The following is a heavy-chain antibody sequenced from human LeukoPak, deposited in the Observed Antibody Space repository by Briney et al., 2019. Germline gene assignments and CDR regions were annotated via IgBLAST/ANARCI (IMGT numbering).Heavy chain of an antibody. CDR2: IYYSGST. CDR1: GGSISSYY. D-gene: IGHD6-13*01. CDR3: ARTTEAHSWRTRYYDYYMDV. Sequence: SETLSLTCTVSGGSISSYYWSWIRQPPGKGLEWIEYIYYSGSTNYNPSLKSRVTISVDTSKNQFSLKLSSVTAADTAVYYCARTTEAHSWRTRYYDYYMDVWGKGTTVTVSS. V-gene: IGHV4-59*01. J-gene: IGHJ6*03.